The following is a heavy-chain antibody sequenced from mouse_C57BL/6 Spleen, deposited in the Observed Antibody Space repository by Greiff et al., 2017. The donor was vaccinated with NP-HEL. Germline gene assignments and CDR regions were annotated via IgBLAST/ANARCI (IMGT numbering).Heavy chain of an antibody. CDR1: GYTFTDYA. CDR3: AGLWLRQRGDYYAMDY. J-gene: IGHJ4*01. D-gene: IGHD2-2*01. Sequence: VQLQQSGPELVRPGVSVKISCKGSGYTFTDYAMHWVKQSPAQSLEWIGVISTYYGDTSYNQKFKDKVTMTVDQSSSTDYMKLARLTSEDSAVYYCAGLWLRQRGDYYAMDYWGQGTSVTVSS. V-gene: IGHV1-67*01. CDR2: ISTYYGDT.